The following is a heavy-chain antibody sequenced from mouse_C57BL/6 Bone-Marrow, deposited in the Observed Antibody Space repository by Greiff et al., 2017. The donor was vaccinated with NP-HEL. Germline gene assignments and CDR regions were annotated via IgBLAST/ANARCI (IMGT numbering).Heavy chain of an antibody. D-gene: IGHD2-4*01. Sequence: EVHLVESGGGLVKPGGSLTLSCAASGFTFSSYAMSWVRQTPEKRLEWVATISAGGSYTYYPDNVKGRFTISRDNAKNNRYLQMSHLKSEDTAMYYCAREGDDYDAFDYWGQGTTLTVSS. CDR3: AREGDDYDAFDY. J-gene: IGHJ2*01. CDR2: ISAGGSYT. V-gene: IGHV5-4*01. CDR1: GFTFSSYA.